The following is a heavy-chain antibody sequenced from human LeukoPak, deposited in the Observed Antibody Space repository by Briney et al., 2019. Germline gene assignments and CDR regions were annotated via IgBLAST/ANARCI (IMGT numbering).Heavy chain of an antibody. CDR3: AGSRIAVAGLFDY. CDR1: GGSISSYY. Sequence: PSETLSLTCTVSGGSISSYYWSWIRQPPGKGLEWIGYIYYSGSTNYNPSLKSRVTISVDTSKNQFSLKLSSVTAADTAVYYCAGSRIAVAGLFDYWGXXTLXTVSS. J-gene: IGHJ4*01. CDR2: IYYSGST. V-gene: IGHV4-59*01. D-gene: IGHD6-19*01.